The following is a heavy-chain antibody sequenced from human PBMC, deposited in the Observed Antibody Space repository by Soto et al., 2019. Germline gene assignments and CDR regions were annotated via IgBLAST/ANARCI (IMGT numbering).Heavy chain of an antibody. Sequence: QVQLQESGPRLVKPSETLSLTCAVSGDSITSHHWSWVRQSPGKGLECIGWIHYSGNYIYNHSLRGRIRISLDTSRSQFSLMLTSVTAADTAVYYCARLPNIGPNPPFDHWGQGILVTVSS. CDR3: ARLPNIGPNPPFDH. D-gene: IGHD2-15*01. CDR1: GDSITSHH. CDR2: IHYSGNY. J-gene: IGHJ4*02. V-gene: IGHV4-59*08.